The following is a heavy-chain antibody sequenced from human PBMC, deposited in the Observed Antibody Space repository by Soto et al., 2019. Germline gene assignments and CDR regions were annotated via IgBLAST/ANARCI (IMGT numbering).Heavy chain of an antibody. Sequence: QVQLQQRGAGLLKPSETLSLTCGVYGGSFSGYYWSWIRHPPGKGLEWIGDINHSGSTNYNPSLKSRVTISVDTSTNQFSLNLSSVTAADTAVYYCAREQLHGDYSDYWGQGTLVTVSS. CDR1: GGSFSGYY. J-gene: IGHJ4*02. V-gene: IGHV4-34*01. D-gene: IGHD3-10*01. CDR2: INHSGST. CDR3: AREQLHGDYSDY.